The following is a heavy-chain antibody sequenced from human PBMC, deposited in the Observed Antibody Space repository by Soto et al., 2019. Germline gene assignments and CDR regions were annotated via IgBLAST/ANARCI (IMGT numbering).Heavy chain of an antibody. D-gene: IGHD3-10*01. V-gene: IGHV3-23*01. CDR1: GFTFSSSA. CDR3: AKCPLWFGELSGFDY. J-gene: IGHJ4*02. Sequence: SLRLSCAPSGFTFSSSAMSWVRQAPGKGLEWVSAISGSGGSTYYADSVKGRFTISRDNSKNTLYLQMNSLRAEDTAVYYCAKCPLWFGELSGFDYWGQGTLVTVSS. CDR2: ISGSGGST.